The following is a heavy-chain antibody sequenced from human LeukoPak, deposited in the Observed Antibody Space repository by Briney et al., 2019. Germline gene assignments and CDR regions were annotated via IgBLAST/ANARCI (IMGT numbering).Heavy chain of an antibody. J-gene: IGHJ6*02. Sequence: PGRSLRLSCAASGFTFDDYAMHWVRQAPGKGLEWVSGISWNSGSIGYADSVKGRFTISRDNAKNSLYLQMNSLRTEDTALYYCAKAYGSGSYNNYYGMDVWGQGTTVTVSS. CDR3: AKAYGSGSYNNYYGMDV. CDR2: ISWNSGSI. CDR1: GFTFDDYA. D-gene: IGHD3-10*01. V-gene: IGHV3-9*01.